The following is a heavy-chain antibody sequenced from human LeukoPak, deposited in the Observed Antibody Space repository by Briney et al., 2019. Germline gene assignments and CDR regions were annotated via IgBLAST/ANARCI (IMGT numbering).Heavy chain of an antibody. CDR3: ASITVVKDGVYYFDY. Sequence: ASVKVSCKASGGTFSSYAISWVRQAAGQGLEWMGRIIPIFGTANYAQKFQGRVTITADKSTSTAYMELSSLRSEDTAVYYCASITVVKDGVYYFDYWGQGTLVTVSS. CDR2: IIPIFGTA. V-gene: IGHV1-69*06. D-gene: IGHD4-23*01. J-gene: IGHJ4*02. CDR1: GGTFSSYA.